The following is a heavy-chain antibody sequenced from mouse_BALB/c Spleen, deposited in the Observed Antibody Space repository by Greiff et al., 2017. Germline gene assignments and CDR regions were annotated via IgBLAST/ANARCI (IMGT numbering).Heavy chain of an antibody. CDR3: ARVDGNYEGYAMDY. Sequence: EVMLVESGGGLVKPGGSLKLSCAASGFTFSDYYMYWVRQTPEKRLEWVATISDGGSYTYYPDSVKGRFTISRDNAKNNLYLQMSSLKSEDTAMYYCARVDGNYEGYAMDYWGQGTSVTVSS. D-gene: IGHD2-1*01. V-gene: IGHV5-4*02. CDR2: ISDGGSYT. CDR1: GFTFSDYY. J-gene: IGHJ4*01.